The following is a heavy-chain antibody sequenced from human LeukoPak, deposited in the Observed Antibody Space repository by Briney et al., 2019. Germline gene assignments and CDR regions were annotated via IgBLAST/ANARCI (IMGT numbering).Heavy chain of an antibody. CDR1: GGSISGYY. Sequence: KPSETLSLTCTVSGGSISGYYWSWIREPAGKGLECIGRIYSSGTANYNPSLKSLVTMSVDTSKNKVSLKITSVTAADTAVCYWARDTGYYGTGGFDQWGQGTLVTVSS. V-gene: IGHV4-4*07. D-gene: IGHD3-10*01. CDR2: IYSSGTA. CDR3: ARDTGYYGTGGFDQ. J-gene: IGHJ4*02.